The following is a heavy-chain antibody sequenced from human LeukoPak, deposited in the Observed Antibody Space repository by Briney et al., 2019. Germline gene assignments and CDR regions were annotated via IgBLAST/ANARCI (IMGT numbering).Heavy chain of an antibody. CDR1: GYTFTSYD. D-gene: IGHD3-10*01. V-gene: IGHV1-8*01. Sequence: ASVKVSCKASGYTFTSYDINWVRQATGQGLEWMGWMNPNSGNTGYAQKFQGRVTMTRNTSISTAYMELSSLRSEDTAVYYCARGYYYGSGSYGGGYFDYWGRGTLVTVSS. J-gene: IGHJ4*02. CDR2: MNPNSGNT. CDR3: ARGYYYGSGSYGGGYFDY.